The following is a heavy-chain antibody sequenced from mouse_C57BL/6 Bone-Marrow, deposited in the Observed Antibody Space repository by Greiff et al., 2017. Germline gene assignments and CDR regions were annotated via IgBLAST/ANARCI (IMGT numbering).Heavy chain of an antibody. J-gene: IGHJ2*01. CDR2: IEPSDSYT. Sequence: QVQLQQPGAELVMPGASVKLSCKASGYTFTSYWMHWVKQRPGQGLEWIGEIEPSDSYTNYTQKLKGKSTLTVDKSSSTAYMQLSSLTSEYSAVYYWARLGGKGGFYYWGQGTTLTVSS. D-gene: IGHD1-3*01. V-gene: IGHV1-69*01. CDR3: ARLGGKGGFYY. CDR1: GYTFTSYW.